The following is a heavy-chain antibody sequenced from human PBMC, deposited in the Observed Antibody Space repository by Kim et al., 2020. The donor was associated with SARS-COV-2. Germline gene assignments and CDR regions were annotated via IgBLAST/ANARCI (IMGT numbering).Heavy chain of an antibody. Sequence: GESLKISCKGSGYSFTSYWIGWVRQMPGKGLEWMGIIYPGDSDTRYSPSFQGQVTISADKSISTAYLQWSSLKASDTAMYYCARRKGIAAAGQRWFDPWGQGTLVTVSS. V-gene: IGHV5-51*01. CDR3: ARRKGIAAAGQRWFDP. J-gene: IGHJ5*02. CDR2: IYPGDSDT. D-gene: IGHD6-13*01. CDR1: GYSFTSYW.